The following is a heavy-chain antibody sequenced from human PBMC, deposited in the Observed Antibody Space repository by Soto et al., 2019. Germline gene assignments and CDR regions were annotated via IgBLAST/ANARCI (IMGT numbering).Heavy chain of an antibody. Sequence: QVQLQESGPGLVKPSETLSLTCTVSGGSISSYYWSWIRQPPGKGLEWIGYIYYSGSTTYNPSLKSRVTISVDTSKNPFSLKLSSVTAADTAVYYCASSRVGNSGYYGYWGQGTLVTVSS. CDR3: ASSRVGNSGYYGY. J-gene: IGHJ4*02. D-gene: IGHD3-22*01. CDR2: IYYSGST. V-gene: IGHV4-59*01. CDR1: GGSISSYY.